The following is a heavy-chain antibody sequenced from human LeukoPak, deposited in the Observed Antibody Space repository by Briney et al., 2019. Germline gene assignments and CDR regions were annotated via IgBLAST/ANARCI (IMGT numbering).Heavy chain of an antibody. J-gene: IGHJ3*02. Sequence: ASVKGSCKASGYTFTAYYLHWVRQAPGQGLEWMGWIIPNSGGTNYAQKFQGWVTMTRDTSINTAYMELSRLKSDDTAVYFCARDRGYSGYDGAFDIWGQGTMVTVSS. CDR2: IIPNSGGT. CDR3: ARDRGYSGYDGAFDI. V-gene: IGHV1-2*04. CDR1: GYTFTAYY. D-gene: IGHD5-12*01.